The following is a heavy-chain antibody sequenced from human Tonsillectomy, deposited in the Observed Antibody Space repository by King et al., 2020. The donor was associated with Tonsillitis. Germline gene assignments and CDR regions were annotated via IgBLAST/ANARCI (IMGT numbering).Heavy chain of an antibody. Sequence: HVQLQESGPGLVKPSETLSLTCTVSGGSISSYYWSWIRQPPGKGLEWIGYIYDSGSTNYNPSLKSRGTISVDTSKNQLSLKLSSVTAADTAVYYCARGSNMAAAGTRYYFDYWGQGTLVTVSS. CDR2: IYDSGST. J-gene: IGHJ4*02. D-gene: IGHD6-13*01. V-gene: IGHV4-59*01. CDR1: GGSISSYY. CDR3: ARGSNMAAAGTRYYFDY.